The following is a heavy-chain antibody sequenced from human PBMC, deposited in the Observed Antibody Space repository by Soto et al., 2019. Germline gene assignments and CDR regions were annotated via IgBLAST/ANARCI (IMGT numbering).Heavy chain of an antibody. J-gene: IGHJ4*02. D-gene: IGHD1-26*01. CDR1: GNTFTYRY. Sequence: HMQLVQAGAEVERTGSTVTVSCKALGNTFTYRYLHWVRQAPGQALECMGWITPFSGDVHYAQKFQERVTITRDRSINTAYMRMSSLRPEDTAMYYCASGGAGSGPFTWELPDHWGQGTLVTVSS. CDR2: ITPFSGDV. V-gene: IGHV1-45*02. CDR3: ASGGAGSGPFTWELPDH.